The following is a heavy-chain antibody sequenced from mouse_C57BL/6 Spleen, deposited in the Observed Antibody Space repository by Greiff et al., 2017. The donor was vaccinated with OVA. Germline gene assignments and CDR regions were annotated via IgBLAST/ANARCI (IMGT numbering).Heavy chain of an antibody. CDR1: GYTFTNYW. Sequence: QVHVKQSGAELVRPGTSVKMSCKASGYTFTNYWIGWAKQRPGHGLEWIGDIYPGGGYTNYNEKFKGKATLTADKSSSTSYMQFSSLTSEDSAIYYCARLYGSSYEAMDYWGQGTSVTVSS. J-gene: IGHJ4*01. D-gene: IGHD1-1*01. CDR2: IYPGGGYT. V-gene: IGHV1-63*01. CDR3: ARLYGSSYEAMDY.